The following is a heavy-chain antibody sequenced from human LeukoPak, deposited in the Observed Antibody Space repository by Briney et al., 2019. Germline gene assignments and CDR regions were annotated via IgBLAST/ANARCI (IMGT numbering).Heavy chain of an antibody. Sequence: GGSLRLSCAASGFTFSSYAMSWVRQAPGKGLEWVSAISGSGGSTYYAASVKGRFTISRDNSKNTLYLQMNSLRAEDTAVYYCAKNGLVPELYDYWGQGTLVTVSS. CDR2: ISGSGGST. CDR3: AKNGLVPELYDY. J-gene: IGHJ4*02. V-gene: IGHV3-23*01. CDR1: GFTFSSYA. D-gene: IGHD1-26*01.